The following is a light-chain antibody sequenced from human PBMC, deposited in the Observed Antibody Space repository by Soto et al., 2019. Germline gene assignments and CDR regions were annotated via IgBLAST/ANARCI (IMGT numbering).Light chain of an antibody. CDR1: QSVDNS. CDR2: DAS. J-gene: IGKJ1*01. V-gene: IGKV3-20*01. Sequence: EIVLTQSPGTLSLSPGERATLSCRASQSVDNSLVWYQQKPGQAPRLLIYDASTRATGTPDRFSGSGSGTDFTRTISRLEPEDFAVYSCQQYGGPPRTFGQGTKVEI. CDR3: QQYGGPPRT.